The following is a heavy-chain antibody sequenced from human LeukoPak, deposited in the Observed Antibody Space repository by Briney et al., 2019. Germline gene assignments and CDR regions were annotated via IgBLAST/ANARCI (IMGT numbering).Heavy chain of an antibody. CDR1: GGSFSGYY. D-gene: IGHD6-19*01. V-gene: IGHV4-34*01. CDR3: ARGAAVAPYDY. Sequence: PSETLPLTCAVCGGSFSGYYWSWIRQPPGKGLEWIGEINHSGSTNYNPSLKSRVTISVDTSKNQFSLKLSSVTAADTAVYYCARGAAVAPYDYWGQGTLVTVSS. J-gene: IGHJ4*02. CDR2: INHSGST.